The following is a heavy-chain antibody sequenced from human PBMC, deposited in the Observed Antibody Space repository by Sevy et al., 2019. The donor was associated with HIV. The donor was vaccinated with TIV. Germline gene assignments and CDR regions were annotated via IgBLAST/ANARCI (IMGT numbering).Heavy chain of an antibody. J-gene: IGHJ6*02. V-gene: IGHV4-59*01. CDR1: GGSISSYY. Sequence: SETLSLTCTVSGGSISSYYWSWIRQPPGKGLEWIGYIYYSGSTNYNPSLKSRVTISVDTSKNQFSLKLSSVTAADTAVYYCAREVWSGYDKKNYYYYGMDVWGQRTTVTVSS. D-gene: IGHD5-12*01. CDR3: AREVWSGYDKKNYYYYGMDV. CDR2: IYYSGST.